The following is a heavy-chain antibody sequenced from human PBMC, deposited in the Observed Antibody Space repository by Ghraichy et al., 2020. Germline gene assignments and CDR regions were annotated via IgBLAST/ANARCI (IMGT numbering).Heavy chain of an antibody. CDR2: IYYSGST. Sequence: SETLSLTCTVSGGSISSGGYYWSWIRQHPGKGLEWIGYIYYSGSTYYNPSLKSRVTISVDTSKNQFSLKLSSVTAADTAVYYCARDASGYSYGYAYWGQGTLVTVSS. CDR1: GGSISSGGYY. CDR3: ARDASGYSYGYAY. V-gene: IGHV4-31*03. J-gene: IGHJ4*02. D-gene: IGHD5-18*01.